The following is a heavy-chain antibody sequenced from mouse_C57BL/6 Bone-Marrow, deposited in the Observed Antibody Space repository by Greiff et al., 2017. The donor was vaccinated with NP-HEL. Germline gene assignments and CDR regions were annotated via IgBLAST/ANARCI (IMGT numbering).Heavy chain of an antibody. CDR2: ISSGSSTI. V-gene: IGHV5-17*01. J-gene: IGHJ4*01. Sequence: EVMLVESGGGLVKPGGSLKLSCAASGFTFSDYGMHWVRQAPEKGLEWVAYISSGSSTIYYADTVKVRFTISSDNAKNTLFLKMTSLRSEDTAMYYCARRWAPYAMDYWGQGTSVTVSS. CDR3: ARRWAPYAMDY. D-gene: IGHD4-1*01. CDR1: GFTFSDYG.